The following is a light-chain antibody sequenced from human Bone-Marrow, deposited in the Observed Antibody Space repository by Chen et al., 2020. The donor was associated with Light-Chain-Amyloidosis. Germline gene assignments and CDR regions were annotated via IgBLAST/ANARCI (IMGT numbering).Light chain of an antibody. V-gene: IGLV6-57*01. CDR2: EDD. CDR3: QSYQGSSQGV. CDR1: SGSIATNY. J-gene: IGLJ3*02. Sequence: NFMLTQPHSVSESPGKTVIISCTRSSGSIATNYMQWYQQRPGSSPTTVIYEDDQRPSVVPDRFSGSIDRSSNSASLTISGLKTEDEADYYCQSYQGSSQGVFGGGTKLTVL.